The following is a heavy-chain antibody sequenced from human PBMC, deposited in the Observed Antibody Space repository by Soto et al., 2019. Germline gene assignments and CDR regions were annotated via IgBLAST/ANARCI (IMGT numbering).Heavy chain of an antibody. Sequence: EVQLLESGGGLFQPGRSQRLSCVASGFTFSSYAMSWVRQAPGKGLEWVSTISGSGGSTNDADSVKGRFTISRDNSKNTLYLQMNGLRAEDTAIYYCAKDISIVRARNDYWGQGTLVTVSS. J-gene: IGHJ4*02. CDR1: GFTFSSYA. D-gene: IGHD2-2*01. V-gene: IGHV3-23*01. CDR3: AKDISIVRARNDY. CDR2: ISGSGGST.